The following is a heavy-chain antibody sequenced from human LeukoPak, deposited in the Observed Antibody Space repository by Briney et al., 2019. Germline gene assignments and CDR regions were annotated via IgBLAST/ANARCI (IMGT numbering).Heavy chain of an antibody. CDR3: ARDRITIFGVVISNYFDY. J-gene: IGHJ4*02. Sequence: GGSLRLSCAASGFTFSSYGMPWVRQAPGKGLEWVAVIWYDGSNKYYADSVKGRFTISRDNSKNTLYLQMNSLRAEDTAVYYCARDRITIFGVVISNYFDYWGQGTLVTVSS. CDR1: GFTFSSYG. V-gene: IGHV3-33*01. CDR2: IWYDGSNK. D-gene: IGHD3-3*01.